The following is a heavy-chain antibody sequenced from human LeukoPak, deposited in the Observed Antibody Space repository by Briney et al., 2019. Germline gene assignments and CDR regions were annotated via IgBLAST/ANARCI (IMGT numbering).Heavy chain of an antibody. D-gene: IGHD6-19*01. CDR2: ISSSSSTI. CDR3: ARDPASSGWDPSPYYFDY. CDR1: GFTFSSYS. V-gene: IGHV3-48*04. J-gene: IGHJ4*02. Sequence: GGSLRLSCAASGFTFSSYSMNWVRQAPGKGLEWVSYISSSSSTIYYADSVKGRFTISRDNAKNSLYLQMNSLRAEDTAVYYCARDPASSGWDPSPYYFDYWGQGTLVTVSS.